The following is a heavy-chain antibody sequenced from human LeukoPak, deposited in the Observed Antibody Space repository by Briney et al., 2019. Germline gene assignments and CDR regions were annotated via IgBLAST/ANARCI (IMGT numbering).Heavy chain of an antibody. CDR1: GGSFSGYY. CDR3: ARGRYCSGGSCPRRSYYYYYGMDV. CDR2: INRSGST. V-gene: IGHV4-34*01. Sequence: SGTLSLTCAVYGGSFSGYYWSWIRQPPGKGLEWIGEINRSGSTNYNPSLKSRVTISVDTSKNQFSLKLSSVTAADTAVYYCARGRYCSGGSCPRRSYYYYYGMDVWGQGTTVTVSS. J-gene: IGHJ6*02. D-gene: IGHD2-15*01.